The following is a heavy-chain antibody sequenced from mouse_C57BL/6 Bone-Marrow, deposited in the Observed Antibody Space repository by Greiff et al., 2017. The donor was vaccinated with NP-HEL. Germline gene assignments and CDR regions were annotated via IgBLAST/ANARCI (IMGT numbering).Heavy chain of an antibody. D-gene: IGHD1-1*01. J-gene: IGHJ3*01. CDR1: GYSITSGYY. CDR2: ISYDGSN. CDR3: ARERDNSVVAKAY. V-gene: IGHV3-6*01. Sequence: VQLKESGPGLVKPSQSLSLTCSVTGYSITSGYYWNWIRQFPGNKLEWMGYISYDGSNNYNQSLKNRITITRDTSKNQFFLKLNSVTTEDTATYYCARERDNSVVAKAYWGQGTLVTVSA.